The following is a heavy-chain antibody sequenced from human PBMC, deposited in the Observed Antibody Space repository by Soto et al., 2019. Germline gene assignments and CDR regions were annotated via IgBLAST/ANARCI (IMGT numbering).Heavy chain of an antibody. Sequence: SDTLSLSCTVSCGSISSSSYYWGWIRQPPGKGLEWIGSIYYSGSTYYNPSLKSRVTISVDTSKNQFSLKLSSVTAADTAVYYCARRGGLGATTYDYWGQGTLVTVS. CDR3: ARRGGLGATTYDY. CDR2: IYYSGST. D-gene: IGHD1-26*01. J-gene: IGHJ4*02. V-gene: IGHV4-39*01. CDR1: CGSISSSSYY.